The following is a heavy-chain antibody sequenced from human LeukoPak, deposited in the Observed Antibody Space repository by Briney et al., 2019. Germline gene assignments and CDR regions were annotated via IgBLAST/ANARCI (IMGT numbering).Heavy chain of an antibody. J-gene: IGHJ6*02. V-gene: IGHV3-23*01. D-gene: IGHD6-19*01. CDR2: ISGDGTRT. Sequence: GGSLRLSCAASGFSFSSYAMTWARQAPVKGLEWVSAISGDGTRTYYADSVKGRFTISRDNSKNTLYLQMNSLRAEDTAVYYCASPLNSSGWFPYYYYYGMDVWGQGTTVTVSS. CDR3: ASPLNSSGWFPYYYYYGMDV. CDR1: GFSFSSYA.